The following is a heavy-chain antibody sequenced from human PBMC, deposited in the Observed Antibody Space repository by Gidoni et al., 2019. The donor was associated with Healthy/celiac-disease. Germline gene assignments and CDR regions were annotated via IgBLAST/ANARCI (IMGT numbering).Heavy chain of an antibody. Sequence: QVQLVQSGAEVKKPGASVKVSCKASGYTCTSSYMHWVRQAPGQGLDWMGIINPSGGSTSYAQKFQGRVTMTRDTSTSTVYMELSSLRSEDTAVYYCARDYYDSSGYPTPEDAFDIWGQGTMVTVSS. J-gene: IGHJ3*02. CDR2: INPSGGST. CDR3: ARDYYDSSGYPTPEDAFDI. V-gene: IGHV1-46*01. CDR1: GYTCTSSY. D-gene: IGHD3-22*01.